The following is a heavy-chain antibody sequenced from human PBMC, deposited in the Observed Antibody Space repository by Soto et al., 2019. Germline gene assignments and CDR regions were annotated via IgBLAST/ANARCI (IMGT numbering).Heavy chain of an antibody. CDR3: AKDKVPVVVTAPLDY. V-gene: IGHV3-30*18. J-gene: IGHJ4*02. Sequence: GGSLRLSCAASGFTFSSYGMHWVRQAPGKGLEWVAVISYDGSNKYYADSVKGRFTISRDNSKNTLYLQMNSLRAEDTAVYYCAKDKVPVVVTAPLDYWGQGT. CDR1: GFTFSSYG. CDR2: ISYDGSNK. D-gene: IGHD2-21*02.